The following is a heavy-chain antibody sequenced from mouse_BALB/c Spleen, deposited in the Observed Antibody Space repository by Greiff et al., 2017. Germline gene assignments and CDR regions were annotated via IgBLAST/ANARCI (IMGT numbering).Heavy chain of an antibody. CDR1: GYSFTSYY. V-gene: IGHV1-28*01. Sequence: EVQLQQSGPELMKPGASVKISCKASGYSFTSYYMHWVEQSHGKSLEWIGYIDPFNGGTSYHQKFKGKATLTVDKSSSTAYMHLSSLTSEDSAVYYWARSGCAAMDYWGQGTSVTVSS. CDR2: IDPFNGGT. D-gene: IGHD6-1*01. J-gene: IGHJ4*01. CDR3: ARSGCAAMDY.